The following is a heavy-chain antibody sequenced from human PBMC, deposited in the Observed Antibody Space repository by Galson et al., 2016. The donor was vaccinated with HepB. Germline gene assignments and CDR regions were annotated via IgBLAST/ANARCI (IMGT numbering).Heavy chain of an antibody. CDR2: IIPFFGST. Sequence: SVKVSCKASGGTFTRYAISWVRQAPGQGLEWLGGIIPFFGSTNYAQRFQGRVTITADESTSTGYMELSSLRSEATAVYYCARLRHTTGWFETFDSWGQGTLVTVSS. V-gene: IGHV1-69*13. J-gene: IGHJ4*02. D-gene: IGHD6-19*01. CDR1: GGTFTRYA. CDR3: ARLRHTTGWFETFDS.